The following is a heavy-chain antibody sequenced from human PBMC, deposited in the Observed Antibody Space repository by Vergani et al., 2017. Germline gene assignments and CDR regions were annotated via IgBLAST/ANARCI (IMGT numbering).Heavy chain of an antibody. CDR2: ISNDGSKK. D-gene: IGHD1-26*01. V-gene: IGHV3-30*03. CDR1: GFSFSSHA. J-gene: IGHJ4*02. CDR3: ARTSGSYRTPFDY. Sequence: QVQLAESGGGRVQPGRSLRLSCAASGFSFSSHAIHWVRQAPGKGLEWVAVISNDGSKKYYADSVKGRFTISRDNSKNTLDLQMNSLRTEDTAVYYCARTSGSYRTPFDYWGQGTLVTVSS.